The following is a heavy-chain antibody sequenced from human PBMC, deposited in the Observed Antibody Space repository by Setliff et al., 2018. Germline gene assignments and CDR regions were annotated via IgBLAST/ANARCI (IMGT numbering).Heavy chain of an antibody. Sequence: SGPTLGEPTQTLTLTCTFSGFSLSTSGMCVSWIRQPPGKALEWLARIDWDDDKFYSTSLKTRLTISKDTSKNQVVLTMTNMDPGDTATYYCARSTIAVAGTGYYYGMDVWGQGTTVTVSS. D-gene: IGHD6-19*01. CDR2: IDWDDDK. CDR1: GFSLSTSGMC. J-gene: IGHJ6*02. CDR3: ARSTIAVAGTGYYYGMDV. V-gene: IGHV2-70*17.